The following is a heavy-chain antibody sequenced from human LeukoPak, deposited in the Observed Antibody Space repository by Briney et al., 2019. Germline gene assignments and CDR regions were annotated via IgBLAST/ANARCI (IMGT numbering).Heavy chain of an antibody. CDR2: ISTTGTYI. V-gene: IGHV3-21*01. CDR3: ARDGDYYDSRGDAFDI. CDR1: GFTFSTYS. J-gene: IGHJ3*02. D-gene: IGHD3-22*01. Sequence: GGSLRLSCLASGFTFSTYSMHWVRQAPGKGLECVSSISTTGTYIYYGDSGKGRFTISRDNAKNSLYLQMNSLRAEDTAVYYCARDGDYYDSRGDAFDIWGQGAMVTVAS.